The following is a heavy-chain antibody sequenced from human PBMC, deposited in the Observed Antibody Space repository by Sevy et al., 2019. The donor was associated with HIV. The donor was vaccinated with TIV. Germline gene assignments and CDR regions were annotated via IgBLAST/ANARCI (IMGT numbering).Heavy chain of an antibody. D-gene: IGHD3-10*01. CDR1: GGTFSSYA. J-gene: IGHJ4*02. CDR3: ARARGYYGSGSYYY. CDR2: IIPIFGTA. Sequence: ASVKVSCKASGGTFSSYAISWVRQAPGQGLEWMGGIIPIFGTANYAQKFQGRVTITADESTSTAYMELSSLRSEDTAVCYCARARGYYGSGSYYYWGQGTLVTVSS. V-gene: IGHV1-69*13.